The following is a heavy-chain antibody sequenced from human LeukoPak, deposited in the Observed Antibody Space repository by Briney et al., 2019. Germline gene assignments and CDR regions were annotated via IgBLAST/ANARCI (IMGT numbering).Heavy chain of an antibody. CDR3: ARDDYGLDP. CDR2: IDSTGST. V-gene: IGHV3-66*03. D-gene: IGHD4-17*01. CDR1: GILVSSNY. J-gene: IGHJ5*02. Sequence: GGSLRLSCVASGILVSSNYMSWVRQAPGKGLEWVSFIDSTGSTYYADSVKGRFTISRDNSKNTLYLQMNSLRAEDTAVYYCARDDYGLDPWGQGTLVTVSS.